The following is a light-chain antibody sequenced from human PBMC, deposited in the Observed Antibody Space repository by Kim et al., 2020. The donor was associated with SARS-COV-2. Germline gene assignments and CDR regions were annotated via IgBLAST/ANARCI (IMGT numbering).Light chain of an antibody. Sequence: GRTVTLTCGLSSGSVSTNYSPSWYQQTPGQAPRTLIYSTNTRSSGVPDRFSGSILGNTAALTITGAQADDESDYYCMLYMGSGTWVIGGGTQLTVL. CDR3: MLYMGSGTWV. J-gene: IGLJ3*02. CDR1: SGSVSTNYS. CDR2: STN. V-gene: IGLV8-61*01.